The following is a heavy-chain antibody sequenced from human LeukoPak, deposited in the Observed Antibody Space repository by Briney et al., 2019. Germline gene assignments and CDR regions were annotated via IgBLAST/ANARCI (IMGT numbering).Heavy chain of an antibody. CDR2: IKQDGSEK. V-gene: IGHV3-7*01. D-gene: IGHD3-10*02. Sequence: GGSLRLSCVASGFTFSSYWMNWVRQAPGKGLEWVANIKQDGSEKYYVDSVKGRFTISRDNAKNSLYLQMNSLRAEDTAVYYCARDGHLWSGRAYSDYWGQGTLVTVSS. J-gene: IGHJ4*02. CDR1: GFTFSSYW. CDR3: ARDGHLWSGRAYSDY.